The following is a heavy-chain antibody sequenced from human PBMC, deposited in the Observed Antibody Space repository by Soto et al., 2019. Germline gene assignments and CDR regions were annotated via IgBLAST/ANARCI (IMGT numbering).Heavy chain of an antibody. CDR1: GFTFTSSA. CDR3: AAGFYYYYGMDV. Sequence: SVKVSCKASGFTFTSSAVQWVRQARGQRLEWIGWIVVGSGNTNYAQKFQERVTITRDMSTSTAYMGLSSLRSEDTAVYYCAAGFYYYYGMDVWGQGTTVTVSS. J-gene: IGHJ6*02. CDR2: IVVGSGNT. V-gene: IGHV1-58*01.